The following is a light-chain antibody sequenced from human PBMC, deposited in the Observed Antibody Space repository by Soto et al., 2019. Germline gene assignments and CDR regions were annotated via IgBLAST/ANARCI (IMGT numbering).Light chain of an antibody. V-gene: IGKV3-20*01. Sequence: EIVLTQSRGTLSLSPGERATLSCRASQSVSRSYLAWYQQKPGQAPRLLIYGASSRATGIPDRFSGSGSGTDFTLTFSRLEPEDFAVYYCQQYGSSPYTFGQGTKLEIK. J-gene: IGKJ2*01. CDR1: QSVSRSY. CDR3: QQYGSSPYT. CDR2: GAS.